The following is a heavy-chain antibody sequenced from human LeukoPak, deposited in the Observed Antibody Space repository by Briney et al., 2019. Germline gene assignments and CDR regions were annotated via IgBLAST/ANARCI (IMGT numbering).Heavy chain of an antibody. CDR3: ARDAGYCSSTSCPTAHHFDY. D-gene: IGHD2-2*03. CDR1: GGSISSGDYY. CDR2: IYYSGST. J-gene: IGHJ4*02. V-gene: IGHV4-30-4*08. Sequence: PSETLSLTCTVSGGSISSGDYYWSWIRQPPGKGLEWIGYIYYSGSTYYNPSLKSRVTISVDTSKNQFSLKLSSVTAADTAVYYCARDAGYCSSTSCPTAHHFDYWGQGTLVTVSS.